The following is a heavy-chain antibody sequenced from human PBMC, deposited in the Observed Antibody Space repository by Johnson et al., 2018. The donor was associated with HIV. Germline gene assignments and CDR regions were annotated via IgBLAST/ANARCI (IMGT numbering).Heavy chain of an antibody. Sequence: VQLVESGGGLVKPGGSLRLSCTASGFTFSDYYMNWIRQAPGKGLEWVSVIYSGGSTYYADSVKGRFTISRDNSKNTLYLQMNSLRTEDTAVYYCARGDWLTVITSPDAFDIWGQGTMVTVSS. CDR1: GFTFSDYY. CDR2: IYSGGST. D-gene: IGHD4-23*01. J-gene: IGHJ3*02. V-gene: IGHV3-66*02. CDR3: ARGDWLTVITSPDAFDI.